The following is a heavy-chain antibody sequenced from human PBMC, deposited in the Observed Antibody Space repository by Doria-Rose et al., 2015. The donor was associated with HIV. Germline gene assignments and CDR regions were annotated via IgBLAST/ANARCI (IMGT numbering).Heavy chain of an antibody. CDR1: GFSLNIFG. D-gene: IGHD2-8*01. Sequence: VQLVESGGGVVQPGGSLRLSCVASGFSLNIFGIHWVRQAPGKGLQWLTFVSNDGSNQYSADSVQGRLTISRDTSKNILYLQMNSLRAEDTAVYYCAKDRRGTSRLYTVARNDGFDFWGQGTMVTVSS. CDR2: VSNDGSNQ. CDR3: AKDRRGTSRLYTVARNDGFDF. V-gene: IGHV3-30*18. J-gene: IGHJ3*01.